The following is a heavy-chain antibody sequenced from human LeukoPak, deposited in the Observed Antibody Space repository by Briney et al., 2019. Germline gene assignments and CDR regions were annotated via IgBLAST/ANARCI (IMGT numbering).Heavy chain of an antibody. J-gene: IGHJ6*03. CDR3: ARDPWSYYYMDV. CDR2: IYYSGST. Sequence: SETLSLTXTVSGGSISSYYWSWIRQPPGKGLEWIGYIYYSGSTNYNPSLKSRVTISVDTSKNQFSLKLSSVAAADTAVYYRARDPWSYYYMDVWGKGTTVTVSS. CDR1: GGSISSYY. D-gene: IGHD2-8*01. V-gene: IGHV4-59*01.